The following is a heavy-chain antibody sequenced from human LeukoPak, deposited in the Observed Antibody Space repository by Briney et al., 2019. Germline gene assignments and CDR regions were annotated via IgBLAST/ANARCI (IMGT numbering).Heavy chain of an antibody. CDR3: ARAKMVRGVIIYYYYGMDV. Sequence: ASVKVSCKASGYTFTSYYMHWVRQAPGQGLEWMGIINPSGGSTSYAQKFQGRVTMTRDTSTSTVYMELSSLRSEDTAVYYCARAKMVRGVIIYYYYGMDVWGKGTTVTVSS. CDR1: GYTFTSYY. D-gene: IGHD3-10*01. V-gene: IGHV1-46*01. CDR2: INPSGGST. J-gene: IGHJ6*04.